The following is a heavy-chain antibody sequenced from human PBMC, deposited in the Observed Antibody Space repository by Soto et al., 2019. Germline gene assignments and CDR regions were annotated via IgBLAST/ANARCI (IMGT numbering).Heavy chain of an antibody. V-gene: IGHV1-69*04. CDR1: RGALGSNS. CDR3: VRVVEDYYGSGSYSWFDP. J-gene: IGHJ5*02. D-gene: IGHD3-10*01. Sequence: SVKVCSKDSRGALGSNSRRWLRQDQGQGLEWMGRIIPILGIANYAQKFQGRVTITADKSTSTAYMELSSLRSEDTAVYYCVRVVEDYYGSGSYSWFDPWGQGTLVTVSS. CDR2: IIPILGIA.